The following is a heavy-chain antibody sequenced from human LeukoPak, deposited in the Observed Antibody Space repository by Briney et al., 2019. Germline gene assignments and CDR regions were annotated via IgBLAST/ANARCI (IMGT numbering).Heavy chain of an antibody. CDR2: ISSSSSYI. Sequence: GGSLRLSCAASGFTFSSYSINWVRQAPGKGLEWVSSISSSSSYIYYADSVKGRFTISRDNAKNSLYLQMNSLRAEDTAVYYCARDLDYYDSSGYYWGQGTLVTVSS. CDR3: ARDLDYYDSSGYY. CDR1: GFTFSSYS. D-gene: IGHD3-22*01. J-gene: IGHJ4*02. V-gene: IGHV3-21*01.